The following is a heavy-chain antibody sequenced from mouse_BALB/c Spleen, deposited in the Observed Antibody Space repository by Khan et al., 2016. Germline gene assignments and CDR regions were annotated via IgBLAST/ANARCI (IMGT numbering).Heavy chain of an antibody. J-gene: IGHJ2*01. CDR1: GYSITSDYA. CDR3: ARDYYGSSYFDY. V-gene: IGHV3-2*02. Sequence: EVQLQESGPGLVKPSQSLSLTCTVTGYSITSDYAWNWIRQFPGNKLEWMGYISYSGSTSYNPSLNSRISITRDTSKNQFFLQLNSVTTEEAATYCCARDYYGSSYFDYWGQGTTLTGSS. D-gene: IGHD1-1*01. CDR2: ISYSGST.